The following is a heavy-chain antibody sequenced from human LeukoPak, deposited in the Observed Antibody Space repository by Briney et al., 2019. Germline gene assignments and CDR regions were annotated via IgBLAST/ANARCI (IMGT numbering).Heavy chain of an antibody. CDR1: GFTFSSYS. D-gene: IGHD6-19*01. CDR3: ARGKIAVAGTFDY. CDR2: ITASGTAM. V-gene: IGHV3-48*01. J-gene: IGHJ4*02. Sequence: GGSLRLSCAASGFTFSSYSMNWVRQAPGKGLEWVSHITASGTAMFYADSVKGRFTISRDNAKNSLYLQMNSLRAEDTAVYYCARGKIAVAGTFDYWGQGTLVTVSS.